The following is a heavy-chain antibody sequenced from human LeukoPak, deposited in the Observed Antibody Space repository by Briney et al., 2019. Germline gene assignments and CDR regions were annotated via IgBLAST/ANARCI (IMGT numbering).Heavy chain of an antibody. Sequence: GGSLRLSCAASGFTLSSYGMHWVRQAPGKGLEWVAVIWYDGSNKYYADSVKGRFTISRDNSKNTLYLQMNSLRAEDTAVYHCARPAVAGIYYFDYWGQGTLVTVSS. CDR2: IWYDGSNK. V-gene: IGHV3-33*01. CDR1: GFTLSSYG. CDR3: ARPAVAGIYYFDY. J-gene: IGHJ4*02. D-gene: IGHD6-19*01.